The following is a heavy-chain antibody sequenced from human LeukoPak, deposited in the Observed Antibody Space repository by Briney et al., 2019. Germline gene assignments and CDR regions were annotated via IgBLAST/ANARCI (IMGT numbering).Heavy chain of an antibody. D-gene: IGHD3-10*01. J-gene: IGHJ6*02. Sequence: PGGSLRLSCAASGFTFSSYGMHWVRQAPGKGPEWVAVISYDGSNKYYAGSVKGRFTISRDNSKNTLYLQMNSLRAEDTAVYYCAKDYNYGSAYYYYYYGMDAWGQGTTVTVSS. CDR2: ISYDGSNK. V-gene: IGHV3-30*18. CDR3: AKDYNYGSAYYYYYYGMDA. CDR1: GFTFSSYG.